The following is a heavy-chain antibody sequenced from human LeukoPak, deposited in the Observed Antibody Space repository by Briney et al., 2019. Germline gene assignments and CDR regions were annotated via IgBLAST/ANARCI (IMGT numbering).Heavy chain of an antibody. CDR3: ARDPPRRYTYSYGDS. CDR1: GFTFSGYW. J-gene: IGHJ4*02. CDR2: IKQDGSEK. V-gene: IGHV3-7*01. Sequence: GGSLRLSCVASGFTFSGYWMNWVRQSPGKGLEGVANIKQDGSEKYYVDSVKGRFTISRDNARSSLYLQMNSLRAEDTGLYYCARDPPRRYTYSYGDSWGQGTLVTVSS. D-gene: IGHD5-18*01.